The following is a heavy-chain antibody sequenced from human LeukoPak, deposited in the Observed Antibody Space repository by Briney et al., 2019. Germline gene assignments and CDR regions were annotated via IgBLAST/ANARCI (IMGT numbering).Heavy chain of an antibody. CDR2: IPYSGNA. CDR1: GGSISSNSYY. V-gene: IGHV4-39*01. D-gene: IGHD6-19*01. Sequence: SETLSLTCTVSGGSISSNSYYWGWIRQPPGQGLEWIGTIPYSGNAYYSPSLKSRVTISVDTSKNQFSLKVSSVTAADTAVYYCARYPYSGISGWQAFDYWGQGTLVTVSS. CDR3: ARYPYSGISGWQAFDY. J-gene: IGHJ4*02.